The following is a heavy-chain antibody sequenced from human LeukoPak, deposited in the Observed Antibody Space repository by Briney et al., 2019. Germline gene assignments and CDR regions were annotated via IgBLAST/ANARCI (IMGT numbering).Heavy chain of an antibody. CDR2: INQGGSVK. Sequence: GGSLRLSCAASGFTFRSYWMSWVRQAPGRGLEWVANINQGGSVKYYVDSVKGRFTISRDDAKNSLYVQMNSLRDEDTAVYYCARVGYSGWNLEYWGQGTLVTVSS. CDR1: GFTFRSYW. V-gene: IGHV3-7*01. CDR3: ARVGYSGWNLEY. D-gene: IGHD5-12*01. J-gene: IGHJ4*02.